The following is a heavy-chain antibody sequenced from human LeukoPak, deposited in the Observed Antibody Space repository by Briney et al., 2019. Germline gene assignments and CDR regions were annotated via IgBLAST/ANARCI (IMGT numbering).Heavy chain of an antibody. V-gene: IGHV3-33*06. Sequence: GRSLRLSCAASGFTFSSYGMHWVRQAPGKGLEWVAVIWYDGSNKYYADSVKGRLTISRDNSKSTLYLQMNSLRAEDTGMYYCAKVDCGTSGCRRVDYWGQGTLVTVSS. CDR2: IWYDGSNK. CDR3: AKVDCGTSGCRRVDY. D-gene: IGHD2-2*01. J-gene: IGHJ4*02. CDR1: GFTFSSYG.